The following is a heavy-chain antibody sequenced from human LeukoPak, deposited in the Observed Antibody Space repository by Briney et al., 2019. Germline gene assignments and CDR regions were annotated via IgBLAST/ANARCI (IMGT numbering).Heavy chain of an antibody. CDR3: AKLCGGDCYFDY. D-gene: IGHD2-21*02. CDR1: GFTFSSYG. Sequence: GGSLRLFCAASGFTFSSYGMHWGRQAPGKGLEWVAVISYDGSNKYYADSVKGRFTISRDNSKNTLYLQMNSLRAEDTAVYYCAKLCGGDCYFDYWGQGTLVTVSS. V-gene: IGHV3-30*18. CDR2: ISYDGSNK. J-gene: IGHJ4*02.